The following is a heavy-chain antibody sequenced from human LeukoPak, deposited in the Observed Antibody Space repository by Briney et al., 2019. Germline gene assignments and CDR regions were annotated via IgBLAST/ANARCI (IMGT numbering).Heavy chain of an antibody. D-gene: IGHD4-17*01. J-gene: IGHJ5*02. CDR2: INPSGGST. Sequence: ASVTVSCKASGYTFTSYYMHWVRQAPGQGLEWMGIINPSGGSTGYAQKFQGRVTMTRDMSTSTVYMELSSLRSEDTAVYYCARTTTRRGFDPWGQGTLVTVSS. CDR1: GYTFTSYY. V-gene: IGHV1-46*01. CDR3: ARTTTRRGFDP.